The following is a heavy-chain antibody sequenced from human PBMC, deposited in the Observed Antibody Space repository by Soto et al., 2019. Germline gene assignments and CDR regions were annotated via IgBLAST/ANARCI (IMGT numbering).Heavy chain of an antibody. V-gene: IGHV4-31*03. CDR1: GGSISSGGYY. J-gene: IGHJ4*02. D-gene: IGHD6-19*01. CDR2: IYYSGST. CDR3: ASLIAVAGFLHVDY. Sequence: QVQLQESGPGLVKPSQTLSLTCTVSGGSISSGGYYWSWIRQHPGKGLEWIGYIYYSGSTYYNPSLKSRVTIFVDPSKNQFSLKLSSVTAADTAVYYCASLIAVAGFLHVDYWGQGTLVTVSS.